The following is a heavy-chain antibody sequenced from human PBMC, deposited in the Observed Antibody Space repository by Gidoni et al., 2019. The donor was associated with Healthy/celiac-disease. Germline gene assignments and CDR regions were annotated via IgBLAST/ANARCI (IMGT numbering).Heavy chain of an antibody. J-gene: IGHJ6*04. Sequence: QVQLVQSGAEVKKPASSVKVSCKASGGTFSSYAISWVRQAAGQGLEWMGGIIPIFGTANDAQKFQGRVTITADESTSTAYMELSSLRSEDTAVYYCARYKGAARMGYYGMDVWGKGTTVTVSS. CDR1: GGTFSSYA. CDR2: IIPIFGTA. CDR3: ARYKGAARMGYYGMDV. V-gene: IGHV1-69*01. D-gene: IGHD6-6*01.